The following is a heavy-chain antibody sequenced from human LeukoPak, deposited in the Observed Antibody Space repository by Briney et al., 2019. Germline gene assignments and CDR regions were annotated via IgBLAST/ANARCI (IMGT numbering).Heavy chain of an antibody. CDR2: IYPGDSDT. D-gene: IGHD6-13*01. V-gene: IGHV5-51*01. CDR1: GYTFTTSR. J-gene: IGHJ4*02. CDR3: ARGYYYSDY. Sequence: GESLTISCTASGYTFTTSRIGWVRQMPGKGLQWMGIIYPGDSDTIYSPSFQGQVTISADKSISTAYLQWSSLKDSDTAMYYCARGYYYSDYWGQGTLVSVSS.